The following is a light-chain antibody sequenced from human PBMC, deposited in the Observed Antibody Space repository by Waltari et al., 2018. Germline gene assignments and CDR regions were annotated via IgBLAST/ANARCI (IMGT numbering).Light chain of an antibody. CDR2: EII. V-gene: IGKV2D-29*02. Sequence: EIVMTQTPLSLPVTPGQPASISCKSSQSLLHRDGKTYLYWFLQKPGQSPKLLMYEIISRVHGVPYRFSGSGSGTAFTPKISRMEVDDVGIYYCMQSLEYPYTVGQGTKLEIK. CDR1: QSLLHRDGKTY. J-gene: IGKJ2*01. CDR3: MQSLEYPYT.